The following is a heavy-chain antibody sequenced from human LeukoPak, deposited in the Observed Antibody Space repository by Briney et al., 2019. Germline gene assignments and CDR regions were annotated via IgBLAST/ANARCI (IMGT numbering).Heavy chain of an antibody. CDR3: ARGYRSSWYQVDY. CDR1: GGSVSSGSYF. J-gene: IGHJ4*02. V-gene: IGHV4-61*01. CDR2: IYYNGNT. D-gene: IGHD6-13*01. Sequence: SETLSLTCTVSGGSVSSGSYFWSWIRQPPGKGLEWIGFIYYNGNTNSSPPLKSRVTISVDTSESQFSLKLTSVTAADTAVYYCARGYRSSWYQVDYWGQGTLVTVSS.